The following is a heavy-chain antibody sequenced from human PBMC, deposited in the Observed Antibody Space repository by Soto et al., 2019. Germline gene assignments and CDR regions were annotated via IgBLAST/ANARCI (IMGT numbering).Heavy chain of an antibody. CDR3: AREREYNWNDDAFDI. V-gene: IGHV1-69*13. D-gene: IGHD1-1*01. Sequence: ASVKVSYKASGGTFSSYAISWVRQAPGQGLEWMGGIIPIFGTANYAQKFQGRVTITADESTSTAYMELSSLRSEDTAVYYCAREREYNWNDDAFDIWGQGTMVTVSS. CDR1: GGTFSSYA. J-gene: IGHJ3*02. CDR2: IIPIFGTA.